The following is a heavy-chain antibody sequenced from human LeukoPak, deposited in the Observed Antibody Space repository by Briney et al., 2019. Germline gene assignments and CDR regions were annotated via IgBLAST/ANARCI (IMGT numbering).Heavy chain of an antibody. CDR3: ARYIWS. CDR1: GFTFSDHY. J-gene: IGHJ4*02. Sequence: PGGSLRLSCVASGFTFSDHYMDWVRQTPGKGLEWVGSIRSKAYGGTTEYAASVKGRFTISRDDSKSIAYLQMNSLKTEDTAVYYCARYIWSWGQGTLVTVSS. D-gene: IGHD3-3*01. CDR2: IRSKAYGGTT. V-gene: IGHV3-49*04.